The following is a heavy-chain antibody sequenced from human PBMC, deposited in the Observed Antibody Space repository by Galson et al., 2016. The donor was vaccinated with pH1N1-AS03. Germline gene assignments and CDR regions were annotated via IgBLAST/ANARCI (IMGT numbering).Heavy chain of an antibody. CDR1: GGFIRDGGHH. D-gene: IGHD5-18*01. V-gene: IGHV4-39*01. Sequence: ETLSLTCSVSGGFIRDGGHHWGWIRQPPGKGLEWIGNIYYSGTTSYNPSLKSRLAVSVDLSKNQFSLKLTSVTASDTAVYYCARRVDTIMEYQYYYDMDVWGQGTTVTVSS. J-gene: IGHJ6*02. CDR3: ARRVDTIMEYQYYYDMDV. CDR2: IYYSGTT.